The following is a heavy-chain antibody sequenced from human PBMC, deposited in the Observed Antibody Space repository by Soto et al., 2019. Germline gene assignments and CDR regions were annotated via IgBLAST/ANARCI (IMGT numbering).Heavy chain of an antibody. Sequence: TGGSLRLSCEASGFTFSDYGMHWVRQAPGKGLEWVAAISHDGSDRYYADSVKGRFTISRDNSKNTLYLQMNSLRSEDTAIYYCPKGTAVAYQWFDPWGQGIMVTVSS. CDR3: PKGTAVAYQWFDP. CDR2: ISHDGSDR. V-gene: IGHV3-30*18. J-gene: IGHJ5*02. D-gene: IGHD6-19*01. CDR1: GFTFSDYG.